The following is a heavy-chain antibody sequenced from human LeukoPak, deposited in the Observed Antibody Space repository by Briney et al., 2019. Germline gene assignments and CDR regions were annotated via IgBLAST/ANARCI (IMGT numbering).Heavy chain of an antibody. CDR3: AKTLGSGGFFFAFDI. D-gene: IGHD2-15*01. CDR2: TSAGDGSR. CDR1: AFTFSDYA. V-gene: IGHV3-23*01. Sequence: GGSLRLSCAASAFTFSDYAMTWVRQAPGTGLEWVSGTSAGDGSRHYADSVKGRFTISRDNFKNTLYLQMNSLRAEDTAVYYCAKTLGSGGFFFAFDIWGQGTMVTVSS. J-gene: IGHJ3*02.